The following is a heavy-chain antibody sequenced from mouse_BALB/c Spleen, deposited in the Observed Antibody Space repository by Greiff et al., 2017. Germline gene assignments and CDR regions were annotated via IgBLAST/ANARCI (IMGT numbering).Heavy chain of an antibody. CDR3: TRVSLYDYYFDY. CDR2: INPSNGGT. V-gene: IGHV1S81*02. D-gene: IGHD2-4*01. Sequence: VQLQQPGAELVKPGASVKLSCKASGYTFTSYYMYWVKQRPGQGLEWIGGINPSNGGTNFNEKFKSKATLTVDKSSSTAYMQLSSLTSEDSAVYYCTRVSLYDYYFDYWGQGTTLTVSS. CDR1: GYTFTSYY. J-gene: IGHJ2*01.